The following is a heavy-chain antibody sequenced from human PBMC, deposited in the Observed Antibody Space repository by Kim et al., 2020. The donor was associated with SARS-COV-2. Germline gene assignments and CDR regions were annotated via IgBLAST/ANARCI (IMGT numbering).Heavy chain of an antibody. D-gene: IGHD5-12*01. CDR1: GYTFSTYW. Sequence: GESLKISCRASGYTFSTYWIAWVRQMPGKGLEWMGYIYPRDSDARYSPSFHGQVAMSADNSITTAYLEWSSLRASDTAMYYCARRTGYRSSPDYLDVWGRGTLVTVSS. V-gene: IGHV5-51*01. CDR2: IYPRDSDA. CDR3: ARRTGYRSSPDYLDV. J-gene: IGHJ4*02.